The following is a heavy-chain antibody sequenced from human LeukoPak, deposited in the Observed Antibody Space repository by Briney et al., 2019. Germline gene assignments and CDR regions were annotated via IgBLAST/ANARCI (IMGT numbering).Heavy chain of an antibody. D-gene: IGHD2-2*02. V-gene: IGHV4-34*01. CDR1: GGSISSYY. J-gene: IGHJ4*02. CDR3: ARGRGYCSSTSCYTLRFDY. CDR2: INHSGST. Sequence: SETLSLTCTVSGGSISSYYWSWIRQPPGKGLEWIGEINHSGSTNYNPSLKSRVTISVDTSKNQFSLKLSSVTAADTAVYYCARGRGYCSSTSCYTLRFDYWGQGTLVTVSS.